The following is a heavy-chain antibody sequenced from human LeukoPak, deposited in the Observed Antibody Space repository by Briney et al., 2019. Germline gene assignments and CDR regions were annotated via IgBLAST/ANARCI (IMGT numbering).Heavy chain of an antibody. D-gene: IGHD3-22*01. J-gene: IGHJ4*02. Sequence: ASVKVSCKVSGYTLTELSMHWVRQAPGKGLEWMGGFDPEDGETIYAQKFQGRVTMTEDTSTDTAYMELSSLRSEDTAVYYCATDNAGIGNYYDSSGYYCGYWGQGTLVSVSS. CDR2: FDPEDGET. CDR1: GYTLTELS. CDR3: ATDNAGIGNYYDSSGYYCGY. V-gene: IGHV1-24*01.